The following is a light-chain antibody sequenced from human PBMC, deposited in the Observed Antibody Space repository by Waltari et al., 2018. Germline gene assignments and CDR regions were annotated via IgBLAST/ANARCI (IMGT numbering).Light chain of an antibody. J-gene: IGLJ2*01. V-gene: IGLV1-40*01. Sequence: QSVLTQPPSVSGAPGQTVTISCTGSSSNIGADHGLHWYQQLPGTAPKLLIDNGANRPSGVPDRFSGSRSGTSASLAITGLQAEDEADYFCHSYDRSLDGVVFGGGTKLTVL. CDR2: NGA. CDR1: SSNIGADHG. CDR3: HSYDRSLDGVV.